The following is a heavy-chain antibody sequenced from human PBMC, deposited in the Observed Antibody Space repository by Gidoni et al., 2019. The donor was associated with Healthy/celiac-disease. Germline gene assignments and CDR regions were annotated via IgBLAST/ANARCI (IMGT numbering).Heavy chain of an antibody. CDR1: GGTFSSYA. CDR3: ARDHQSIAARPGYYYYMDV. V-gene: IGHV1-69*01. Sequence: QVQLVQSGAEVKKPGSSVKVSCKASGGTFSSYAISWVRQAPGQGLEWMGGIIPIFGTANYAQEFQGRVTITADESTSTAYMELSILRSEDTAVYYCARDHQSIAARPGYYYYMDVWGKGTTVTVSS. D-gene: IGHD6-6*01. J-gene: IGHJ6*03. CDR2: IIPIFGTA.